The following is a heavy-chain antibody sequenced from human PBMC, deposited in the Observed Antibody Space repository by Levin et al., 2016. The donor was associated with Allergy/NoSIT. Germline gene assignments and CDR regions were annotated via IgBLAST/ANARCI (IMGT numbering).Heavy chain of an antibody. J-gene: IGHJ4*02. CDR2: ISYDGSNK. V-gene: IGHV3-30-3*01. CDR3: ARDDGLVGAPYYFDY. Sequence: GGSLRLSCAASGFTFSSYAMHWVRQAPGKGLEWVAVISYDGSNKYYADSVKGRFTISRDNSKNTLYLQMNSLRAEDTAVYYCARDDGLVGAPYYFDYWGQGTLVTVSS. CDR1: GFTFSSYA. D-gene: IGHD1-26*01.